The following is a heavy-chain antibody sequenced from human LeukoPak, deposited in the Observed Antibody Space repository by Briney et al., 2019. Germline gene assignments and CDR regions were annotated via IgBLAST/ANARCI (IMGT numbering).Heavy chain of an antibody. J-gene: IGHJ2*01. V-gene: IGHV4-59*08. Sequence: PSETLSLTCTVSGDYISSYYWSWIRQPPGKGLEWIGYIFYSGSTNYNPSLKSRVTISVDTSKNQFSLKLNSMTAADTAVYYCARHGPAGYSSGVDWYFDLWGRGTLVTVSS. CDR3: ARHGPAGYSSGVDWYFDL. CDR2: IFYSGST. D-gene: IGHD6-19*01. CDR1: GDYISSYY.